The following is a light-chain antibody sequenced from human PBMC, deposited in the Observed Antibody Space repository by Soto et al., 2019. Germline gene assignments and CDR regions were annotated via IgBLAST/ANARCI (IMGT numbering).Light chain of an antibody. Sequence: DIQMTQSPSSLFASVGGGVTITGGASQGIRNDLVWYQQKPEKAPKRLXXDASSLQSGVPSRFSGSGSGTEFTLTISSLQPEDFATYFCLQHNTYIGTWTFGQGTKVDIK. CDR1: QGIRND. CDR3: LQHNTYIGTWT. J-gene: IGKJ1*01. V-gene: IGKV1-17*01. CDR2: DAS.